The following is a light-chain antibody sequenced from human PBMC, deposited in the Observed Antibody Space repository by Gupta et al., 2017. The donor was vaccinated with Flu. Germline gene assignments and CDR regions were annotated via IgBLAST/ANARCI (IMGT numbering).Light chain of an antibody. CDR2: TTS. CDR1: QEISKW. J-gene: IGKJ3*01. V-gene: IGKV1-12*01. Sequence: PSSGSASVGDRVTITGRASQEISKWFVWYQQKPGKAPKLLVSTTSSQQGGVPSRFSGSGSGTEFTLTIDSLQSEDSGIYFCQQGKSFPLTFGHGTTVDVK. CDR3: QQGKSFPLT.